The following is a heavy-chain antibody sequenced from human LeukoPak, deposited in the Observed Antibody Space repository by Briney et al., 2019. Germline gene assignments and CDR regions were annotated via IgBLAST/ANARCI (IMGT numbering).Heavy chain of an antibody. Sequence: SVKVSCKASGGTFSSYAISWVRQAPGQGLEWMGGIIPIFGTANYAQKFQGRVTMTEDTSTDTAYMELSSLRSEDTAVYYCATMTLGTPAYYFDYWGQGTLVTVSS. CDR3: ATMTLGTPAYYFDY. CDR2: IIPIFGTA. CDR1: GGTFSSYA. V-gene: IGHV1-69*06. D-gene: IGHD3-16*01. J-gene: IGHJ4*02.